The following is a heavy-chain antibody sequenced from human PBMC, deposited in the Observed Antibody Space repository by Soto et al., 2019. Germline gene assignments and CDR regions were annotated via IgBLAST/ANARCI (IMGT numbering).Heavy chain of an antibody. CDR1: GFSVTANY. V-gene: IGHV3-53*01. CDR2: IYSGGST. Sequence: GGSLRLSCEVSGFSVTANYMSWVRQAPGKGLEWVSVIYSGGSTYYIDSVKGRFSISRDNSKNTLYLQMNSLRAEDTAVYYFAKARAQYYDFWSGYPVDFWGQGTLVTVSS. J-gene: IGHJ4*02. D-gene: IGHD3-3*01. CDR3: AKARAQYYDFWSGYPVDF.